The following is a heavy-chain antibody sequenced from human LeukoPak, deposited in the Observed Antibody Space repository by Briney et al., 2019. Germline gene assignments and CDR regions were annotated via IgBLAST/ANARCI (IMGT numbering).Heavy chain of an antibody. CDR1: GFTLTNHG. V-gene: IGHV3-23*01. D-gene: IGHD2-21*02. Sequence: GGSLRLSCAVSGFTLTNHGVSWVRQAPGKGLEWVSIITGTGGRYYGDSVKGRFILSRDNSKNTVYMQMSSLRAEDTATYYCAKDYCRDGDCPFPFLDSWGQGTLVTVSS. CDR2: ITGTGGR. CDR3: AKDYCRDGDCPFPFLDS. J-gene: IGHJ4*02.